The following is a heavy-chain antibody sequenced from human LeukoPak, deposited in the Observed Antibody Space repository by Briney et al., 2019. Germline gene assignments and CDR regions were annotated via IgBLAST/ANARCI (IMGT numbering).Heavy chain of an antibody. J-gene: IGHJ4*02. CDR2: IYYSGST. CDR3: ARTYDDSHFDY. D-gene: IGHD3-16*01. V-gene: IGHV4-59*06. Sequence: SETLSLTCTVSGGSISSYYWSWIRQPPGKGLEWIGYIYYSGSTYYNPSLKSRVTISVDTSKNQFSLKLSSVTAADTAVYYCARTYDDSHFDYWGQGTLVTVSS. CDR1: GGSISSYY.